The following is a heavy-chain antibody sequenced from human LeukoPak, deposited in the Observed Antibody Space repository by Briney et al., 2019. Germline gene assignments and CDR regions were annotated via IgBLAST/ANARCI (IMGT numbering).Heavy chain of an antibody. V-gene: IGHV3-53*01. J-gene: IGHJ4*02. Sequence: GGSLRLSCAASGFTVSSNYMSWIRQAPGKGLEWVSVIYSGGSTYYADSVKGRFTISRDNSKNTLYLQMNSLRAEDTAVYYCARGWHYGSGGADWGQGTLVTVSS. CDR1: GFTVSSNY. D-gene: IGHD3-10*01. CDR2: IYSGGST. CDR3: ARGWHYGSGGAD.